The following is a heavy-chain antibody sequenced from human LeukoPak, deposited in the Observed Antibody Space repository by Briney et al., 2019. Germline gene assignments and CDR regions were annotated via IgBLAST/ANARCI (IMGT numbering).Heavy chain of an antibody. V-gene: IGHV3-21*01. CDR1: GFTFSSYS. D-gene: IGHD3-3*01. Sequence: GGSLRLSCAASGFTFSSYSMNWVRQAPGKGLEWVSSISSSSSYIYYADSVKGRFTISRDNAKNSLYLQMNSLRAEDTAVYYCARTPLRFYAFGIWGQGTMVTVSS. CDR3: ARTPLRFYAFGI. CDR2: ISSSSSYI. J-gene: IGHJ3*02.